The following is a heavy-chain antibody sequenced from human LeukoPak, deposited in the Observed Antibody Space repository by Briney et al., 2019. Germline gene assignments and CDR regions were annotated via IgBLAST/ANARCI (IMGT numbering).Heavy chain of an antibody. CDR2: ISYSGNT. J-gene: IGHJ4*02. CDR3: AIERKNRYSYFYY. V-gene: IGHV4-30-4*08. D-gene: IGHD1-1*01. Sequence: TLSLTCTVSGDSISSSSYYWSWIRQPPRRGVEWIGYISYSGNTYYNPSLKSRITISVDTSKNLFSLKLSSVTTADTAVYYCAIERKNRYSYFYYWGQGTLVTVSS. CDR1: GDSISSSSYY.